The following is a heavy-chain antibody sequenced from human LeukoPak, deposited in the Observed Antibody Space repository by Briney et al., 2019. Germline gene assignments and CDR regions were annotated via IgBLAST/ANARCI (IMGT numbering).Heavy chain of an antibody. D-gene: IGHD4-23*01. CDR3: ARDDYGGNVSFDF. Sequence: SETLSLTCTVSGGSISSSNYYWGWIRQPPGKGLEWIGSMYYSGSTYYNPSLKSRVTISVDTSKNLFSLKLSSVTAADTAVYYCARDDYGGNVSFDFWGQGTLVTVSS. CDR2: MYYSGST. J-gene: IGHJ4*02. CDR1: GGSISSSNYY. V-gene: IGHV4-39*02.